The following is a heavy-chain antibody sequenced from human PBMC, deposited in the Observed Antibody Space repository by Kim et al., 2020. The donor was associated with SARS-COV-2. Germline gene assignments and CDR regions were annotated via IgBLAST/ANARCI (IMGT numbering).Heavy chain of an antibody. V-gene: IGHV3-23*01. CDR3: AKDSTDCGGDCYPYYFDY. Sequence: GGSLRLSCAASGFTFSSYAMSWVRQAPGKGLEWVSAISGSGGSTYYADSVKGRFTISRDNSKNTLYLQMNSLRAEDTAVYYCAKDSTDCGGDCYPYYFDYWGQGTLVTVSS. J-gene: IGHJ4*02. D-gene: IGHD2-21*02. CDR2: ISGSGGST. CDR1: GFTFSSYA.